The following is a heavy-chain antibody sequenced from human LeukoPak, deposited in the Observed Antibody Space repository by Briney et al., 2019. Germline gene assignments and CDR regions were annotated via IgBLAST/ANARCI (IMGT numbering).Heavy chain of an antibody. J-gene: IGHJ4*02. CDR1: GGSISSYY. CDR2: IYTSGST. Sequence: SETLSLTCTVSGGSISSYYWSWIRQPPGKGLEWIGRIYTSGSTNYNPSLKSRVTISVDTSKNQFSLKLSSVTAADTAVYYCARVKAIAAAGNYFDYWGQGTLVTVSS. CDR3: ARVKAIAAAGNYFDY. V-gene: IGHV4-4*08. D-gene: IGHD6-13*01.